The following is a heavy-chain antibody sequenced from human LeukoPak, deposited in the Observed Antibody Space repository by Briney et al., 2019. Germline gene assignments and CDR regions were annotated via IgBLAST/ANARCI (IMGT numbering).Heavy chain of an antibody. D-gene: IGHD3-16*01. J-gene: IGHJ6*03. CDR2: INHSGST. CDR3: ARETSQKGAHYMDV. Sequence: SETLSLTCAVFGVSFSDYYWNWIRQPPGKGLEWIGEINHSGSTNYNPSLKSRVTISVDTSKNQFSLKLSSVTAADTAVYYCARETSQKGAHYMDVWGKGTTVTISS. V-gene: IGHV4-34*01. CDR1: GVSFSDYY.